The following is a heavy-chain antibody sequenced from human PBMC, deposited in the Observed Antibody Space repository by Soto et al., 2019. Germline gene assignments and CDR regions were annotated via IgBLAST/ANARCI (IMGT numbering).Heavy chain of an antibody. CDR3: ATKSYDIGTFDY. J-gene: IGHJ4*02. CDR1: GGSISSGGYY. V-gene: IGHV4-61*05. CDR2: IYYSGST. Sequence: SETLSLTCTVSGGSISSGGYYWNWIRQPPGKGLEWIGYIYYSGSTNYNTSLKSRVTISVDKSKNQFSLNLNSVTAADTAVYYCATKSYDIGTFDYWGQGTLVTVSS. D-gene: IGHD3-9*01.